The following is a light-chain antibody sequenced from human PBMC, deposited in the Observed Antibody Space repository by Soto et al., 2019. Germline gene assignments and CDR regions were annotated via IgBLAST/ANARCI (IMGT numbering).Light chain of an antibody. J-gene: IGLJ2*01. CDR1: SSNIGSPFD. CDR3: QSFDSRLSAPV. Sequence: QSVLTQPPSVSGAPGQRVTISCTGNSSNIGSPFDVHWYQLLPGTAPRLLIYANNNRPSGVPDRFSGSKSGTSASLAITGLQGDDEADYYCQSFDSRLSAPVFGGGTKLTVL. V-gene: IGLV1-40*01. CDR2: ANN.